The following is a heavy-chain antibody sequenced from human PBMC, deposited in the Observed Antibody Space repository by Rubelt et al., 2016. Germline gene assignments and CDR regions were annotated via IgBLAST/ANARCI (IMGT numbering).Heavy chain of an antibody. CDR1: GFTFSSYS. Sequence: EVQLVESGGGLIQPGGSLRLSCEASGFTFSSYSMNWVRQAPGKGLAWVGRISSKANTYATAYDASGKGRFTISRDDSKAMAYLQMNSLKTEDTAVYYCARVGPMNSLDYWGQGTLVTVSS. CDR2: ISSKANTYAT. D-gene: IGHD1-26*01. J-gene: IGHJ4*02. V-gene: IGHV3-73*01. CDR3: ARVGPMNSLDY.